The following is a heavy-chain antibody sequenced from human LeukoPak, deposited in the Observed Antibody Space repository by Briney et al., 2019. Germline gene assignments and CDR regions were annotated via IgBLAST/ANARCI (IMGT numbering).Heavy chain of an antibody. CDR2: INPNSGGT. V-gene: IGHV1-2*02. D-gene: IGHD5-24*01. J-gene: IGHJ4*02. CDR3: ARQVTYGYNSLEEDY. Sequence: ASVKVSCKASGYTFTGYYMHWVRQAPGQGLEWMGWINPNSGGTNYAQKFQGRVTMTRDTSISTAYMELSRLRSDDTAVYYCARQVTYGYNSLEEDYWGQGTLVTVSS. CDR1: GYTFTGYY.